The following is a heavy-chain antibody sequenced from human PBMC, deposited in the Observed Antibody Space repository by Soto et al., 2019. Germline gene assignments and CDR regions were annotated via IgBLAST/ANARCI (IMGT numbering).Heavy chain of an antibody. CDR1: GYTFTSYY. CDR3: ARDYMNPVVRYYDSSGDAFDI. V-gene: IGHV1-46*01. CDR2: INPSGGST. D-gene: IGHD3-22*01. Sequence: VASVKVSCKASGYTFTSYYMHWVRQAPGQGLEWVGIINPSGGSTSYAQKFQGRVTMTRDTSTSTVYMELSSLRSEDTAVYYCARDYMNPVVRYYDSSGDAFDIWGQGTMVTVSS. J-gene: IGHJ3*02.